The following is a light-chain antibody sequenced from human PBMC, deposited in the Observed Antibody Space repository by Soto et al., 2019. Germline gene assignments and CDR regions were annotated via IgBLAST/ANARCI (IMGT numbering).Light chain of an antibody. Sequence: QSLLTQPRSVSGSPGQSVTISCTGTSSDVGGYNYVSWYQQHPGKAPKLMIYDVSKRPSGIHARSCGSKSGNTTTLTISGLQAEDEADYCCCSYAGSYTIVVFGGATKVTAL. J-gene: IGLJ2*01. V-gene: IGLV2-11*01. CDR3: CSYAGSYTIVV. CDR1: SSDVGGYNY. CDR2: DVS.